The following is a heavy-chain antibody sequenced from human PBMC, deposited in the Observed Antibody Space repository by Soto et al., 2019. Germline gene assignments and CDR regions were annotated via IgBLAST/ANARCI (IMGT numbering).Heavy chain of an antibody. CDR3: ARVRKPPDYYYYYGMDV. V-gene: IGHV3-30-3*01. J-gene: IGHJ6*02. Sequence: GGSLRLSCAASGFTFSSYAMHWVRQAPGKGLEWVAVISYDGSNKYYADSVKGRFTISRDNSKNTLYLQMNSLRAEDTAVYYCARVRKPPDYYYYYGMDVWGQGTTVTVSS. CDR2: ISYDGSNK. CDR1: GFTFSSYA.